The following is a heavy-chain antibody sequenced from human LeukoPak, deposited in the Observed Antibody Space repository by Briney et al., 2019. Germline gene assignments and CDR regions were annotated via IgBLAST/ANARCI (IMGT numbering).Heavy chain of an antibody. Sequence: PGGSLRLSCAASGFTFSSYAMSWVRQAPGKGLEWVSAISGSGGSTYYADSVKGRFTVSRDNSKNTLYLQMNSLRAEDTAVYYCAKDPEIGRYGSGSYPPDYWGQGTLVTVSS. D-gene: IGHD3-10*01. V-gene: IGHV3-23*01. CDR1: GFTFSSYA. CDR3: AKDPEIGRYGSGSYPPDY. CDR2: ISGSGGST. J-gene: IGHJ4*02.